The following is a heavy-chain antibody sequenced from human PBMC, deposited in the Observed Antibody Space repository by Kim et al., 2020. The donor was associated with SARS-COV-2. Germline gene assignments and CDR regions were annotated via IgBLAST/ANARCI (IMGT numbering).Heavy chain of an antibody. J-gene: IGHJ4*02. V-gene: IGHV4-59*01. Sequence: SETLSLTCTVSGGSISSYYWSWIRQPPGKGLEWIGYIYYSGSTNYNPSLKSRVTISVDTSKNQFSLKLSSVTAADTAVYYCARGWYSSTPSSLMFGAGTFDYWGQGTLVTVSS. CDR3: ARGWYSSTPSSLMFGAGTFDY. CDR2: IYYSGST. CDR1: GGSISSYY. D-gene: IGHD6-13*01.